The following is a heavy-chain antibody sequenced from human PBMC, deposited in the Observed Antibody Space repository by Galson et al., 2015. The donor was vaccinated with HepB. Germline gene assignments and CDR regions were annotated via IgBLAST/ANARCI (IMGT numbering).Heavy chain of an antibody. CDR1: GFTFSSYA. V-gene: IGHV3-23*01. Sequence: SLRLSCAASGFTFSSYAMNWVRQAPGKGQEWVSAISSSGGSTYYADSVKGRFTISRDNSKNTLYLQMNSLRAEDTAVYYCAKGGYCSSTSCYTHYYYGMDVWGQGTTVTVSS. CDR2: ISSSGGST. J-gene: IGHJ6*02. CDR3: AKGGYCSSTSCYTHYYYGMDV. D-gene: IGHD2-2*02.